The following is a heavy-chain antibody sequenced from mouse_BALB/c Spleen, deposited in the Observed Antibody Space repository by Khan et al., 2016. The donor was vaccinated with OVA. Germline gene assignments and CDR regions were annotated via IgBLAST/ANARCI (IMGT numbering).Heavy chain of an antibody. Sequence: VQLQQTGAELVKSGATVKLSCTASGLNIKDTYMHWPKQWPEQGLEWSGRIDPPNGNTKYDTKFKGKATITADTSSNTAYLQLSSLTSEDTAFYFCARIARKWVRGTTLTVSS. CDR1: GLNIKDTY. V-gene: IGHV14-3*02. CDR3: ARIARK. CDR2: IDPPNGNT. J-gene: IGHJ2*01. D-gene: IGHD6-1*01.